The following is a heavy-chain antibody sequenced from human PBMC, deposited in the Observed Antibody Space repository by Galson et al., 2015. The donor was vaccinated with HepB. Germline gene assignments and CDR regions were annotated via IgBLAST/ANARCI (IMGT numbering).Heavy chain of an antibody. D-gene: IGHD2-2*02. Sequence: PALVKPTQTLTLTCTFSGFSLSTSGMCVSWIRQPPGKALEWLALIDWDDDKYYSTSLKTRLTISKDTSKNQVVLTMTNMDPVDTATYYCARIRPRCRDIVVVPAAIRFDYWGQGTLVTVSS. J-gene: IGHJ4*02. CDR2: IDWDDDK. V-gene: IGHV2-70*01. CDR3: ARIRPRCRDIVVVPAAIRFDY. CDR1: GFSLSTSGMC.